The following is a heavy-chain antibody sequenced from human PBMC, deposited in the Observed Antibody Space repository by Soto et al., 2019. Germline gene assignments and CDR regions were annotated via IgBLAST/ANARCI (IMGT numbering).Heavy chain of an antibody. CDR1: GDSINNGCYV. Sequence: SETLSLSCTVSGDSINNGCYVWSWIRQYPGKGLEWIGNINNDGSTYYNPSLNSRLTIAIDTSRNRLSLDLTSVTVADTAVYYCARGFDLWGQVTLVTVS. CDR2: INNDGST. V-gene: IGHV4-31*03. CDR3: ARGFDL. J-gene: IGHJ5*02.